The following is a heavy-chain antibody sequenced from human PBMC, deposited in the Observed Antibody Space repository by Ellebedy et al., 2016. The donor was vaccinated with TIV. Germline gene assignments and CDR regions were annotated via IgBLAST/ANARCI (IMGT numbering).Heavy chain of an antibody. J-gene: IGHJ4*02. V-gene: IGHV4-59*01. D-gene: IGHD6-19*01. Sequence: MPSETLSLTCTVSGGSISSYYWSWIRQPPGKGLEWIGYIYYSGSTNYNPSLKSRVTISVDTSKNQFSLKLSSVTAADTAVYYCARVQRSQAVAPYYFDYWGQGTLVTVSS. CDR1: GGSISSYY. CDR3: ARVQRSQAVAPYYFDY. CDR2: IYYSGST.